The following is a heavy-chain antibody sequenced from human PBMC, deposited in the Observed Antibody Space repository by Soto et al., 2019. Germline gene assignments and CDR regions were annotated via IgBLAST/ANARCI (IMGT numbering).Heavy chain of an antibody. V-gene: IGHV4-31*03. J-gene: IGHJ4*02. CDR3: ARSSRSYFEY. CDR2: IYNSGST. Sequence: QVQLQESGPGLVKPSQTLSLTCTVSGGSISNGGYYWSWIRQQPGKGLEWIGYIYNSGSTYYNPSLKSRITISANTSKNQFSLKVSSVTAADTAVYYCARSSRSYFEYWGQGTLVTVSS. CDR1: GGSISNGGYY.